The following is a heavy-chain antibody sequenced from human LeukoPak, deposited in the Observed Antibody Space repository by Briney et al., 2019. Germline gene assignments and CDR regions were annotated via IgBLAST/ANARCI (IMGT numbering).Heavy chain of an antibody. CDR3: ASMDYGDYGRRYFDY. V-gene: IGHV1-18*01. CDR2: ISAYNGNT. J-gene: IGHJ4*02. D-gene: IGHD4-17*01. CDR1: GYTFTSYG. Sequence: GASVKVSCKASGYTFTSYGISWVRQAPGQGLEWMGWISAYNGNTNYAQKLQGRVTMTTDTSTSTAYMELRSLRSDDTAVYYCASMDYGDYGRRYFDYWGQGTLVTVSS.